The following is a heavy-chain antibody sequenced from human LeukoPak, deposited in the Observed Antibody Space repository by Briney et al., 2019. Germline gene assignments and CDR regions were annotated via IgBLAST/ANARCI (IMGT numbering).Heavy chain of an antibody. Sequence: ASVRVSYKASGYTFTDYYMHWVRQAPGQGLEWMGWINSNSGGPNYAQKFQGRVTMTRDTSISTAYMELRRLTSDDTAIYYCARIITMIGDAFDIWGQGTMVTVSS. CDR1: GYTFTDYY. V-gene: IGHV1-2*02. D-gene: IGHD3-22*01. CDR3: ARIITMIGDAFDI. CDR2: INSNSGGP. J-gene: IGHJ3*02.